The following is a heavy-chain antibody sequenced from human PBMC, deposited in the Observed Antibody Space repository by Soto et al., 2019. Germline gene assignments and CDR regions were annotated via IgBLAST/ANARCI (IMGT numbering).Heavy chain of an antibody. CDR2: IKQDGSEK. V-gene: IGHV3-7*03. J-gene: IGHJ5*02. CDR3: ARAIRGVRGNWFDP. D-gene: IGHD3-10*01. Sequence: EVQLVESGGGLVQPGGSLRLSCAASGFTFSSYWMSWVRQAPGKGLEWVANIKQDGSEKYYVDSVKGRFTISRDNAKNSLYLQMNSLRAEDTAVYYCARAIRGVRGNWFDPWGQGTLVTVSS. CDR1: GFTFSSYW.